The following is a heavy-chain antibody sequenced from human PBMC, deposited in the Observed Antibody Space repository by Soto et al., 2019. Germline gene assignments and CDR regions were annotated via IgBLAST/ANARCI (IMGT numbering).Heavy chain of an antibody. D-gene: IGHD5-12*01. CDR3: AKDRDIAYHLEGGFYYSGMDV. J-gene: IGHJ6*02. CDR1: GFTFGTYA. Sequence: GESLKISCAASGFTFGTYAMNWVRQAPGKGRQWVSTITDVGDPTYYADSVKGRFTISRANSKNTLFLQMNSLRAEDTARYYCAKDRDIAYHLEGGFYYSGMDVWRQGTRVTVAS. V-gene: IGHV3-23*01. CDR2: ITDVGDPT.